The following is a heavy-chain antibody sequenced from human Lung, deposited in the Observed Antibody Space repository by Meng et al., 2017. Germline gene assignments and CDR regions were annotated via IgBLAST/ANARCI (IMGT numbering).Heavy chain of an antibody. V-gene: IGHV1-18*01. Sequence: QVHLVQSGPEVRKPGASVKFSCQASGYSFTNYGINWVRQAPGKGLEWMGWTSTYNSNRNYAQSLQGRVTMTTDTSTTTAYMELRSLTFDDTAVYYCARGRHCSSTTCYLSDSWGQGTLVTVSS. CDR3: ARGRHCSSTTCYLSDS. D-gene: IGHD2-2*01. CDR2: TSTYNSNR. CDR1: GYSFTNYG. J-gene: IGHJ4*02.